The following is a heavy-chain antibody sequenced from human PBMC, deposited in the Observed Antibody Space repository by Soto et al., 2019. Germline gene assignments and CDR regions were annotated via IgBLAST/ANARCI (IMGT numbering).Heavy chain of an antibody. CDR1: GFTFSSYG. V-gene: IGHV3-30*18. CDR2: ISYDGSNK. J-gene: IGHJ4*02. D-gene: IGHD6-13*01. CDR3: AKSGGAAAGSFDY. Sequence: QVQLVESGGGVVQPGRSLRLSCAASGFTFSSYGMHWVRQAPGKGLEWVAVISYDGSNKYYADSVKGRFTISRDNSKNTRYLQMNSLRAEDTAVYYCAKSGGAAAGSFDYWGQGTLVTVSS.